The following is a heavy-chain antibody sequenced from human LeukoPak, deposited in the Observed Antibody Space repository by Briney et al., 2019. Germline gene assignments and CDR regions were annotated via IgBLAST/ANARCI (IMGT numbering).Heavy chain of an antibody. J-gene: IGHJ4*02. CDR2: IRYNGTNK. V-gene: IGHV3-30*02. CDR3: VRGNEIDY. Sequence: GGSLRLSCAASGFTFSNYAMHWVRQHPGEVLDWVAFIRYNGTNKKYADSVKGRFTISRDNSKNALYLEMSSLRLEDTAVYYCVRGNEIDYWGQGTLVTVSS. D-gene: IGHD4-23*01. CDR1: GFTFSNYA.